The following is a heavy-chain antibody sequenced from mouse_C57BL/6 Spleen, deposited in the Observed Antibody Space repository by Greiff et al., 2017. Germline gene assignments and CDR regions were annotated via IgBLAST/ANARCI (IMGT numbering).Heavy chain of an antibody. CDR1: GFSLTSYG. Sequence: VQLVESGPGLVQPSQSLSITCTVSGFSLTSYGVHWVRQSPGKGLEWLGVIWSGGSTDYNAAFISRLSISKDNSKSQVFFKMNSLQADDTAIYYCARNYYGSPYWYFDVWGTGTTVTVSS. CDR2: IWSGGST. CDR3: ARNYYGSPYWYFDV. V-gene: IGHV2-2*01. D-gene: IGHD1-1*01. J-gene: IGHJ1*03.